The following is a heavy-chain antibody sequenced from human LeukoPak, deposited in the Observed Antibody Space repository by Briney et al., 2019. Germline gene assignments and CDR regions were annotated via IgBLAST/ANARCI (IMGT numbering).Heavy chain of an antibody. Sequence: ASVKVSCKASGYTFTSYDINWVRQATGQGLEWMGWINPNSGGTNYAQKFQGRVTMTEDTSTDTAYMELSSLRSEDTAVYYCATPPSHCGGDCYSSGLGFFYWGQGTLVTVSS. CDR3: ATPPSHCGGDCYSSGLGFFY. D-gene: IGHD2-21*02. CDR2: INPNSGGT. CDR1: GYTFTSYD. J-gene: IGHJ4*02. V-gene: IGHV1-8*02.